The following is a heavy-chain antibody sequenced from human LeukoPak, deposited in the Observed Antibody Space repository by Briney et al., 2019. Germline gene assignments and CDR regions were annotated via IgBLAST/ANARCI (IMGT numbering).Heavy chain of an antibody. CDR3: ARGGLIGWVGYSSSWYLDY. V-gene: IGHV1-8*03. CDR2: MNPNSGNT. CDR1: GYTFTSYD. J-gene: IGHJ4*02. Sequence: GASVKVSCKASGYTFTSYDINWVRQATGQGLEWMGWMNPNSGNTGYAQKFQGRVTITRNTSISTAYMELSSLRSEDTAVYYCARGGLIGWVGYSSSWYLDYWGQGTLVTVSS. D-gene: IGHD6-13*01.